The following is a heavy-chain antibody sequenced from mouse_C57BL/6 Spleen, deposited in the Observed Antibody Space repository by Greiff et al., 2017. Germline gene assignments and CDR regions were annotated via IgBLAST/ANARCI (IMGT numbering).Heavy chain of an antibody. CDR1: GYTFTSYW. D-gene: IGHD1-1*01. Sequence: QVQLQQPGAELVMPGASVKLSCKASGYTFTSYWMHWVKQRPGQGLEWIGEIDPSDSYTNYNQNFKGKSTLTVDKSYSTAYMQLSILTSDDSAVYYCARSSYYGSSYLDYWGQGTTLTVSS. J-gene: IGHJ2*01. CDR2: IDPSDSYT. CDR3: ARSSYYGSSYLDY. V-gene: IGHV1-69*01.